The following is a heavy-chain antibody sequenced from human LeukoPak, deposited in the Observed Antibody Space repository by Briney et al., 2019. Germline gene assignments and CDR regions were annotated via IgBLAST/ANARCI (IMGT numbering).Heavy chain of an antibody. Sequence: GGSLRLSCAASGFTFSSYGMHWVRQAPGKGLEWVAVISYDGSNKYYADSVKGRFTISRDNSKNTLYLQMNSLRAEDTAVYYCAKEESSGWTMTDYWGQGTLVTVSS. D-gene: IGHD6-19*01. J-gene: IGHJ4*02. V-gene: IGHV3-30*18. CDR2: ISYDGSNK. CDR1: GFTFSSYG. CDR3: AKEESSGWTMTDY.